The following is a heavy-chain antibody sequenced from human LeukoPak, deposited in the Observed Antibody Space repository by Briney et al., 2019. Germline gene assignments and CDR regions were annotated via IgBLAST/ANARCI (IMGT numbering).Heavy chain of an antibody. Sequence: PSETLSLTCTVSGDAISSNHYYWGWVRQPPGKGLEWIGSGTTYYIPSLKSRVTISVDTSKNQFSLKLSSVTAADTAVYCCARTGGYMVRGVQNWFDPWGQGTLVTVSS. D-gene: IGHD3-10*01. CDR1: GDAISSNHYY. V-gene: IGHV4-39*01. CDR3: ARTGGYMVRGVQNWFDP. CDR2: GTT. J-gene: IGHJ5*02.